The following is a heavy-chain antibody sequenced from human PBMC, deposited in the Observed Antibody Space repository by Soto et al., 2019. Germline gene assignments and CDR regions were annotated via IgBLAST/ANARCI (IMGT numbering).Heavy chain of an antibody. CDR1: GGSFSGYY. V-gene: IGHV4-34*01. CDR2: INHSGST. J-gene: IGHJ5*02. CDR3: ARRSAAGP. D-gene: IGHD6-25*01. Sequence: QVQLQQWGAGLLKPSETLSLTCAVYGGSFSGYYWSWIRQPPGKGLEWIGEINHSGSTNYNPSLKSRVTISVDTSQNQFSLKLSSATAADTAVYYCARRSAAGPWGQGTLVTVSS.